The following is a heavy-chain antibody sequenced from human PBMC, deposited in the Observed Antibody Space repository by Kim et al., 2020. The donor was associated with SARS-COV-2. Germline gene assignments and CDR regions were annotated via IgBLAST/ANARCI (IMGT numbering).Heavy chain of an antibody. V-gene: IGHV3-30*04. D-gene: IGHD3-10*01. J-gene: IGHJ4*02. CDR3: ARGSITMVEGVIRY. CDR1: GFTFSSYS. CDR2: ISYDGSNK. Sequence: GGSLRLSCAASGFTFSSYSMHWVRQAPGKGLEWMAAISYDGSNKYYVDSVKGRATISRDNSKNTVDLQMNSPRPEDTAVYYCARGSITMVEGVIRYWGQGTQVTVSS.